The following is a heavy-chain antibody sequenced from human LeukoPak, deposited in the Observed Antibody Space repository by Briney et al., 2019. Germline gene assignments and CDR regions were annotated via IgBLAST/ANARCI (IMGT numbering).Heavy chain of an antibody. J-gene: IGHJ4*02. CDR3: AKGTRVVVAAKGYSFDY. Sequence: GGSLRLSCAASGFTFSSYVMSWVRQAPGKGLEWVSGISGLGGGTYYADSVRGRFTISRDNSKNTLYMQMNTLRAEDTAVYYCAKGTRVVVAAKGYSFDYWGQGTLVTVSS. CDR2: ISGLGGGT. CDR1: GFTFSSYV. V-gene: IGHV3-23*01. D-gene: IGHD2-15*01.